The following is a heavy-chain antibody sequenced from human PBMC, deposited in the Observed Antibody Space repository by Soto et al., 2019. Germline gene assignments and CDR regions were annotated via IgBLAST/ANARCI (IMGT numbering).Heavy chain of an antibody. CDR1: GYTFSDYY. CDR2: INPNSGGT. D-gene: IGHD3-10*01. CDR3: ARRIKYYGSGSYYNPTTDFDY. V-gene: IGHV1-2*02. Sequence: ASVKVSCKASGYTFSDYYIHWVRQAPGQGLEWMGWINPNSGGTKYAPKFQGGVTMTRDTSITTAYMELSRLRSGDTAVYYCARRIKYYGSGSYYNPTTDFDYWGQGTLVTVSS. J-gene: IGHJ4*02.